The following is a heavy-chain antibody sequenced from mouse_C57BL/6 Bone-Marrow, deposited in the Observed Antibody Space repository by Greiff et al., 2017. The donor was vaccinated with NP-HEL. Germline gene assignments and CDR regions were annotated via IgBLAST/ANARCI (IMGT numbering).Heavy chain of an antibody. CDR3: ARDGYYLDY. D-gene: IGHD2-3*01. CDR1: VFTFSSSG. V-gene: IGHV5-6*02. J-gene: IGHJ2*01. Sequence: VILVASVGYFLKPGGSLKLSCAASVFTFSSSGMSFVRPTPFQWLEWVATISSGGSYTYYPDSVKGRFTISRDNAKNTLYLQMSSLKSEDTAMYYCARDGYYLDYWGQGTTLTVSS. CDR2: ISSGGSYT.